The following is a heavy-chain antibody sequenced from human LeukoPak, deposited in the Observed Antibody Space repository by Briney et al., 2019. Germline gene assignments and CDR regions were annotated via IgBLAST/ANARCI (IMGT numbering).Heavy chain of an antibody. J-gene: IGHJ4*02. CDR3: ARVHYYGSGLSSYFDY. CDR1: GGSISNYY. D-gene: IGHD3-10*01. CDR2: IYSSGTT. V-gene: IGHV4-4*07. Sequence: SETLSLTCTVSGGSISNYYWSWIRQPAGKGLEWIGRIYSSGTTIYNPSLKSRVTMSVDTSKNQFSLKLSSVTAADTAVYYCARVHYYGSGLSSYFDYWGQGSLVTVSS.